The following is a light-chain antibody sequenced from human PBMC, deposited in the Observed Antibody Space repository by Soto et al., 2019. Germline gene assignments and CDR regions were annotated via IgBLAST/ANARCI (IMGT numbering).Light chain of an antibody. CDR3: QHYNYWPPKT. Sequence: EIVLTQSPGTLSLSPGEGATLSCRAIQSVSSSYIAWYQQRPGQAPRLLIYGAYTRATGIPARFSGSGSGTDFTLTISSLQSEDFAVYYCQHYNYWPPKTFGQGTKVDIK. CDR1: QSVSSS. J-gene: IGKJ1*01. V-gene: IGKV3-15*01. CDR2: GAY.